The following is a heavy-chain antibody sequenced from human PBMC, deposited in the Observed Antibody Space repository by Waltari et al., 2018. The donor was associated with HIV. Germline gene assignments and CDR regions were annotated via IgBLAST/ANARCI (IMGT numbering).Heavy chain of an antibody. CDR2: ITSCSDVI. CDR1: GFPLSRHA. V-gene: IGHV3-48*01. CDR3: ARDFRDFSGNWGFDS. Sequence: EGQVQESGGGFIQPGGSLRLSCAASGFPLSRHAMNWVRQVPGKGLEWISYITSCSDVIYYADSVKGRFTISRDNAASSLYLQMNSLRGEDTAVYYCARDFRDFSGNWGFDSWGQGTLVTVSS. J-gene: IGHJ4*02. D-gene: IGHD3-10*01.